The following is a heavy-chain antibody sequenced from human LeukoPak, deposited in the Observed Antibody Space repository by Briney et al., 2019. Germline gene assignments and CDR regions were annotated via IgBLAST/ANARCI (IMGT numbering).Heavy chain of an antibody. V-gene: IGHV4-34*01. CDR1: GFTFSSYS. D-gene: IGHD2-2*01. CDR2: INHSGST. Sequence: GSLRRSSAASGFTFSSYSMNWVRQAPGKGLELIGEINHSGSTNYNASLKSRVTISVDTSKNQSSLKLSSVTAADTAVYYCARKLKVVVPARWFDPWGQGTLVTVP. J-gene: IGHJ5*02. CDR3: ARKLKVVVPARWFDP.